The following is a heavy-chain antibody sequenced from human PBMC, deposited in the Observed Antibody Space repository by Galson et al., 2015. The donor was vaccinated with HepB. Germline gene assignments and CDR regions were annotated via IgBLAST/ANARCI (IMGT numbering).Heavy chain of an antibody. CDR1: GFTFSSYW. CDR3: AKGPPLYDSSGRYAFDI. CDR2: ISGSGGST. V-gene: IGHV3-23*01. J-gene: IGHJ3*02. Sequence: SLRLSCAASGFTFSSYWMSWVRQAPGKGLEWVSAISGSGGSTYYADSVKGRFTISRDNSKNTLYLQMNSLRAEDTAVYYCAKGPPLYDSSGRYAFDIWGQGTMVTVSS. D-gene: IGHD3-22*01.